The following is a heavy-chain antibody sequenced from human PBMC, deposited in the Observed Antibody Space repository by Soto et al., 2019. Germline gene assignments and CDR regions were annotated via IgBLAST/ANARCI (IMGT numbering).Heavy chain of an antibody. J-gene: IGHJ6*02. CDR1: GFTFSSYA. CDR3: AKDVILWTNYYYYGMDV. CDR2: ISYDGSNK. V-gene: IGHV3-30-3*01. D-gene: IGHD2-8*01. Sequence: GGSLRLSCAASGFTFSSYAMHWVRQAPGKGLEWVAVISYDGSNKYYADSVKGRFTISRDNSKNTLYLQMNSLRTEDTAVYYCAKDVILWTNYYYYGMDVWGQGTTVTVSS.